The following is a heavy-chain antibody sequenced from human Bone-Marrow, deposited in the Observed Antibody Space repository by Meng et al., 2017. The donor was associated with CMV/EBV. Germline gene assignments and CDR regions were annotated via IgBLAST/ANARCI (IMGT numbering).Heavy chain of an antibody. J-gene: IGHJ4*02. V-gene: IGHV3-53*01. Sequence: GESLKISCAASGFTVSSNYTSWVRQAPGKGLEWVSVIYSGGSTYYADSVKGRFTISRDNAKNSLYLQMNSLRAEDTAVYYCACQNPRILTGYGWGQGTLVTVSS. CDR2: IYSGGST. D-gene: IGHD3-9*01. CDR3: ACQNPRILTGYG. CDR1: GFTVSSNY.